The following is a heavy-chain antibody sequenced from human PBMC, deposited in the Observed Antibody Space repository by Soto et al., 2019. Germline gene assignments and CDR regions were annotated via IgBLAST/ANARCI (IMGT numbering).Heavy chain of an antibody. J-gene: IGHJ5*01. CDR3: ARERVVPAANWFDY. V-gene: IGHV1-69*06. Sequence: SVKVSCKASGGTFSSYAISWVRQAPGQGLEWMGGIIPIFGTANYAQKFQGRVTITADKSTSTAYMELSSLRSEDTAVYYCARERVVPAANWFDYWGQGTLVTVSS. D-gene: IGHD2-2*01. CDR2: IIPIFGTA. CDR1: GGTFSSYA.